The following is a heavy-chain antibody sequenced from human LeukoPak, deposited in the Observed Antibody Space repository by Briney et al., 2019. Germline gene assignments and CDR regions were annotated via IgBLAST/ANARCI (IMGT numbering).Heavy chain of an antibody. CDR1: GGSISSGGYS. J-gene: IGHJ2*01. CDR2: ISWNSGNM. Sequence: LSLTCAVSGGSISSGGYSWSWIRQPPGKGLEWVSSISWNSGNMYYVDSVKGRFTISRDNAKNSLSLQMNSLKPEDTALYYCAKGPGLGAGKRYLDLWGRGTLVIVSS. D-gene: IGHD6-13*01. V-gene: IGHV3-9*01. CDR3: AKGPGLGAGKRYLDL.